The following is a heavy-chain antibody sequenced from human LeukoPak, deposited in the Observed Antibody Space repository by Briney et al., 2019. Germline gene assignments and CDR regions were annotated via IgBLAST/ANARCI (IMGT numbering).Heavy chain of an antibody. CDR2: INTNTGNP. D-gene: IGHD6-19*01. CDR1: GYTFTSYA. Sequence: ALVKVSCKASGYTFTSYAMNWVRQAPGQGLEWMGWINTNTGNPTYAQGFTGRFVFSLETSVSTAYLQISSLKAEDTAVYYCARTNEYSSGLSPPDDYWGQGTLVTVSS. V-gene: IGHV7-4-1*02. CDR3: ARTNEYSSGLSPPDDY. J-gene: IGHJ4*02.